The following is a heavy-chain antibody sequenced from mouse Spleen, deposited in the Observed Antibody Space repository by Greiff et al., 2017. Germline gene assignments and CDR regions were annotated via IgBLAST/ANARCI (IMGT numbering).Heavy chain of an antibody. J-gene: IGHJ3*01. CDR3: ARDWDEKFAY. D-gene: IGHD4-1*01. CDR2: INPGSGGT. V-gene: IGHV1-54*01. CDR1: GYAFTNYL. Sequence: VHLVESGAELVRPGTSVKVSCKASGYAFTNYLIEWVKQRPGQGLEWIGVINPGSGGTNYNEKFKGKATLTADKSSSTAYMQLSSLTSDDSAVYFCARDWDEKFAYWGQGTLVTVSA.